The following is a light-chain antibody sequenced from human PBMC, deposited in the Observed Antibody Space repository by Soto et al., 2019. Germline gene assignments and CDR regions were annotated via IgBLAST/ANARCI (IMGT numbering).Light chain of an antibody. CDR3: QQYKNWPLT. Sequence: EIVMTQSPATLSVSPGERATLSCRASQSVTSNLAWYQQKPGQPPRRLIYGASTRATGIPARFSGSGSGTDFTLTISSLQSEDSALYYCQQYKNWPLTFGRGTKVEIK. V-gene: IGKV3-15*01. J-gene: IGKJ4*01. CDR1: QSVTSN. CDR2: GAS.